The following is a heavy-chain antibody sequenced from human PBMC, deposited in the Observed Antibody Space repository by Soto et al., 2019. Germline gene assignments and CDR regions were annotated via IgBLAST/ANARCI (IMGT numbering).Heavy chain of an antibody. CDR1: GGTFSSYA. CDR3: ARVGGTAMGPPKN. Sequence: SVKVSCKASGGTFSSYAISWLRQAPGQGLEWMGGIIPIFGTANYAQKFQGRVTITADESTSTAYMELSSLRSEDTAVYYCARVGGTAMGPPKNWGQGTLVTVSS. V-gene: IGHV1-69*13. J-gene: IGHJ4*02. D-gene: IGHD5-18*01. CDR2: IIPIFGTA.